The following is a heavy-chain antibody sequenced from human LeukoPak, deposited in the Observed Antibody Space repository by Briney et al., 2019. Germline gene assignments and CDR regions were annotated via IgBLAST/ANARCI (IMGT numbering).Heavy chain of an antibody. J-gene: IGHJ4*02. V-gene: IGHV3-30*02. Sequence: GGSLILSCAASGFTFSSYGMHWVRQAPGKGLEWVAFIRYDGSNKYYADSVKGRFTISRDNSKNTLYLQMNSLRAEDTAVYYCAPKPEHCSGGSCYTRGYFDYWGQGTLVTVSS. CDR1: GFTFSSYG. D-gene: IGHD2-15*01. CDR3: APKPEHCSGGSCYTRGYFDY. CDR2: IRYDGSNK.